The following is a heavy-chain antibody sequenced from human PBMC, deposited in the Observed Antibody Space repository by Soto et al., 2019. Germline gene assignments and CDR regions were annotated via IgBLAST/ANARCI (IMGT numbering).Heavy chain of an antibody. V-gene: IGHV3-11*01. D-gene: IGHD3-22*01. Sequence: GGSLRLSCAASGFTFSDYYMSWIRQAPGKGLEWVSYISSSGSTIYYADSVKGRFTISRDNAKNSLYLQMNSLRAEDTAVYYCAGEHQYYYDSSGYYYWGQGTLVTVSS. CDR1: GFTFSDYY. CDR3: AGEHQYYYDSSGYYY. J-gene: IGHJ4*02. CDR2: ISSSGSTI.